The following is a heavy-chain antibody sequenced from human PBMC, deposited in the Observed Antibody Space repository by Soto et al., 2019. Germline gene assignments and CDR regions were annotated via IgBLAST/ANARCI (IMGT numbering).Heavy chain of an antibody. CDR2: IIPTFGST. D-gene: IGHD2-15*01. J-gene: IGHJ4*02. V-gene: IGHV1-69*12. CDR3: ASIRIQYCSGGSCYLDS. CDR1: GGTFSTYG. Sequence: QVQLVQSGPEVKKPASSVKVSCKASGGTFSTYGINWVRQAPGQGLEWMGGIIPTFGSTYYAQKYQGRVAITADESTSTAYMELSSLRSEDTAVYYCASIRIQYCSGGSCYLDSWGQGSLVTVSS.